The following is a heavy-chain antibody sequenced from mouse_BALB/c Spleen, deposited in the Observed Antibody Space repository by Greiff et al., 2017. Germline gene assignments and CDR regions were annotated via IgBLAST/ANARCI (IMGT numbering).Heavy chain of an antibody. Sequence: EVKLMESGPELVKPGASVKISCKASGYTFTDYNMHWVKQSHGKSLEWIGYIYPHNGGTGYNQKFKNKATLTVDNSSSTAYMELRSLTSEDSAVYYCARDYGSSPFVYWGQGTLVTVSA. CDR2: IYPHNGGT. CDR1: GYTFTDYN. J-gene: IGHJ3*01. CDR3: ARDYGSSPFVY. D-gene: IGHD1-1*01. V-gene: IGHV1S29*02.